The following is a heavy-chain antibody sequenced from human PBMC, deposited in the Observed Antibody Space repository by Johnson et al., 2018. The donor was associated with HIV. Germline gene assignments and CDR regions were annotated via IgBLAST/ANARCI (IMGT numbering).Heavy chain of an antibody. V-gene: IGHV3-9*01. Sequence: EVQLVESGGGVVQPGRSLRLSCAASGFTFDDYAMHWVRQAPGKGLEWVSGISWNSGSIGYADSVKGRFTISRDNAKNSLYLQMNSLRAEDTAVYYCARDHSRDEAFDIWGQGTMVTVSS. D-gene: IGHD5-24*01. CDR3: ARDHSRDEAFDI. J-gene: IGHJ3*02. CDR1: GFTFDDYA. CDR2: ISWNSGSI.